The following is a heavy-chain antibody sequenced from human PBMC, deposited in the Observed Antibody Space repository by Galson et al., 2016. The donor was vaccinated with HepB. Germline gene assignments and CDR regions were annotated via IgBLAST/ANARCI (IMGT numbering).Heavy chain of an antibody. Sequence: SLRLSCAASGFRFSDYNMNWVRQAPGRGLVWVSRINSDESKTNNADSVQGRFTTSRDNAKNTLYLQMNSLRAEDTAVYYCARGGGYYYFDYWGQGNLVTVSS. CDR2: INSDESKT. CDR1: GFRFSDYN. CDR3: ARGGGYYYFDY. D-gene: IGHD2-21*01. V-gene: IGHV3-74*01. J-gene: IGHJ4*02.